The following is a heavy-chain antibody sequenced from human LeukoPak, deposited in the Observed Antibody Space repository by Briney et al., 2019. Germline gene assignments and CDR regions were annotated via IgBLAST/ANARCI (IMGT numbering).Heavy chain of an antibody. CDR1: GFTFDDYA. J-gene: IGHJ4*02. Sequence: GGSLRLSCAASGFTFDDYAMHWVRQAPGKGLEWVSGISWNSGSIGYADSVKGRVTISRDNAKNSLYLQMNSLRAEDTAVYYCARDGEFYYDSSSYWGQGSLVTVSS. D-gene: IGHD3-22*01. CDR3: ARDGEFYYDSSSY. CDR2: ISWNSGSI. V-gene: IGHV3-9*01.